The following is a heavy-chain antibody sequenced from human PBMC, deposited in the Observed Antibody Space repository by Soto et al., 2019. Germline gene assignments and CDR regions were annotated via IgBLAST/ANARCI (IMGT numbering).Heavy chain of an antibody. J-gene: IGHJ4*02. Sequence: PSETLSLTCTVSGGSISSNNYYWGWIRQPPGKGLEWIGSLYYSGTTYYIPSLRSRLTIYLDKSKNQFSLKLMSLSAADTAVYYCGRLEGLATISYYFDYWGQGALVTVSS. CDR3: GRLEGLATISYYFDY. CDR1: GGSISSNNYY. D-gene: IGHD3-9*01. CDR2: LYYSGTT. V-gene: IGHV4-39*01.